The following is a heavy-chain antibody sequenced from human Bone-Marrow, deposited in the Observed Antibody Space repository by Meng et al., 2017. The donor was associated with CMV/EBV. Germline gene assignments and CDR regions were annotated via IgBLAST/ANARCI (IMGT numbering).Heavy chain of an antibody. V-gene: IGHV3-21*01. CDR1: GFTFSSYS. J-gene: IGHJ4*02. CDR2: ISSSSSYI. CDR3: ARDLEIALFDY. D-gene: IGHD1-1*01. Sequence: GGSLRLSCAASGFTFSSYSMNWVRQAPGKGLEWVSSISSSSSYIYYADSVKGRFTISRDNAKNSLYLQMNSLRAEDTAVYYCARDLEIALFDYWGQGTLVTVSS.